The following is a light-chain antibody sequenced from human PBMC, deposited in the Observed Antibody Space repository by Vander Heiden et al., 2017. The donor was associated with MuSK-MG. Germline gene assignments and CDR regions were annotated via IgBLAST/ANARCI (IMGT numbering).Light chain of an antibody. CDR3: QQYGSSPPWT. Sequence: EIVLTQSPCTLSLSPGEGAALSCRASQRMSSSYLAWYQQKPGQAPRLLIYGASIRATGIPDRFSGSGSGTDFTLTISRLEPEDFAVYYCQQYGSSPPWTFGQGTKVEIK. CDR1: QRMSSSY. CDR2: GAS. V-gene: IGKV3-20*01. J-gene: IGKJ1*01.